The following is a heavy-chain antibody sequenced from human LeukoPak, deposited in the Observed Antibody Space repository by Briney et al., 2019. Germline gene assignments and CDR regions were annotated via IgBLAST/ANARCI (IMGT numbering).Heavy chain of an antibody. CDR1: GFTFSSYG. Sequence: GRSLRLSCAASGFTFSSYGMHWVRQAPGKGLEWVAVISYDGSNKYYADSVKGRFTISRDNSKNTLYLQMNSLRAEDTAVYYCAKGDYYDSSGYYPIDYWGQGTLVTVSS. CDR2: ISYDGSNK. D-gene: IGHD3-22*01. V-gene: IGHV3-30*18. J-gene: IGHJ4*02. CDR3: AKGDYYDSSGYYPIDY.